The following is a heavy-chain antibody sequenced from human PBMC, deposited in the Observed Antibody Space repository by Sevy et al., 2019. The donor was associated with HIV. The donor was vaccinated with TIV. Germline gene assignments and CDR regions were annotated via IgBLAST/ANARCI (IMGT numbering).Heavy chain of an antibody. V-gene: IGHV3-7*03. D-gene: IGHD2-2*01. J-gene: IGHJ6*02. CDR3: ARDCSSTSCLWGMDV. CDR1: GFTFSTYW. CDR2: IKKEGSKK. Sequence: GGSLRLSCTASGFTFSTYWMSWVRQAPGKGLEWGANIKKEGSKKYYADTVKGRFTNSSDNAKKSLYLQMNSRRAEDTAVYYCARDCSSTSCLWGMDVWGQGTTVTVSS.